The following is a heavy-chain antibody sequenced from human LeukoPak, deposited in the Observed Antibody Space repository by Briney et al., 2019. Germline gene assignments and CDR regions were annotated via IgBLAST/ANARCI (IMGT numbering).Heavy chain of an antibody. D-gene: IGHD1-26*01. CDR2: ISTSGGT. CDR3: ARAPIGSHVDY. Sequence: SETLSLTCTVSGDSISSYYWSWIRQPAGKGLEWIGRISTSGGTNYNPSLTSRVTISVDKSKNNFSLKLISVTAADTAVYYCARAPIGSHVDYWGQGTLVTVSS. J-gene: IGHJ4*02. V-gene: IGHV4-4*07. CDR1: GDSISSYY.